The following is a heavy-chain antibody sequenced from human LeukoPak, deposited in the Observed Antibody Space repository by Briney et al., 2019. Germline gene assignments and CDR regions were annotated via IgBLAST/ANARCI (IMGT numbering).Heavy chain of an antibody. V-gene: IGHV3-74*01. J-gene: IGHJ4*02. CDR3: ARPVTGTYAPLEY. CDR2: INSDGSSA. D-gene: IGHD1-1*01. Sequence: GGSLRLSCAASGFTFSNYWMHWVRQAPGKGLVYVSRINSDGSSANYADSVQGRFTISRDNAKNTLYLEMNSLRADDTAVYYCARPVTGTYAPLEYWGQGTLVTVSS. CDR1: GFTFSNYW.